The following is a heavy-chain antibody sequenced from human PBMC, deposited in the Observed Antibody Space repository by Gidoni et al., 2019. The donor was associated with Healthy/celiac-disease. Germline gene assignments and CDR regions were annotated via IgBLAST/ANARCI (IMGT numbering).Heavy chain of an antibody. Sequence: QVQLVQSGAGVKKPGASVKVSCKASDYTLPGYYMHWGRQAPGQGLEWLGGINPNIGGTNYAQKFQGWVTMTRDTSISTAYMELSRLRSDDTAVYYCARGSNFGVDNTLVYWGQGTLVTVSS. CDR2: INPNIGGT. D-gene: IGHD3-3*01. V-gene: IGHV1-2*04. CDR3: ARGSNFGVDNTLVY. J-gene: IGHJ4*02. CDR1: DYTLPGYY.